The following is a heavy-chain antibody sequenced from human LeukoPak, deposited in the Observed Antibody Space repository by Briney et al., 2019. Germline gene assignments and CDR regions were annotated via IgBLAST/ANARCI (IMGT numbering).Heavy chain of an antibody. Sequence: ASVKVSCKASGGTFTNYVISWVRQAPRQGLEWMGRVIPILGIAIYAQRFQGRVTLTADKSTSTAYMELSSLRSEDTAIYYCALGDIVVVPAAIDEYFQHWGQGTLVTVSS. CDR3: ALGDIVVVPAAIDEYFQH. CDR1: GGTFTNYV. CDR2: VIPILGIA. V-gene: IGHV1-69*04. D-gene: IGHD2-2*01. J-gene: IGHJ1*01.